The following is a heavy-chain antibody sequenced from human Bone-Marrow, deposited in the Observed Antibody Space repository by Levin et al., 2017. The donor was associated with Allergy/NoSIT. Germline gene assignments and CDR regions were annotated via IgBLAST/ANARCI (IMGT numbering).Heavy chain of an antibody. CDR2: VNPDSADT. D-gene: IGHD1-1*01. CDR1: GYTFSAHY. J-gene: IGHJ4*02. CDR3: ARAIKQTGNRHYFDS. V-gene: IGHV1-2*02. Sequence: PGGSLRLSCKASGYTFSAHYIHWVRQAPGQGLEWMGWVNPDSADTDFAQKFQGRVTLTRDTSINTVYMELTRLRSDDTALYYCARAIKQTGNRHYFDSWGQGALVIVSS.